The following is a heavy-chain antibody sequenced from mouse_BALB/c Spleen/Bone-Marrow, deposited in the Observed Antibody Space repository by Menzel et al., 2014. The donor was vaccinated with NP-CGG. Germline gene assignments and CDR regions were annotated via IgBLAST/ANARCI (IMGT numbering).Heavy chain of an antibody. CDR1: GFTFSTYY. J-gene: IGHJ3*01. D-gene: IGHD2-1*01. Sequence: EVKLVESGGGLVKLGGSLKLSCAASGFTFSTYYMPWVRQTPEKRLELVAAINSDGGSTYYPDTVKGRFTISRDNAKNTLYPQMSSLKSEDTALYYCARQGGNYPFAYWGQGTLVTVSA. CDR3: ARQGGNYPFAY. CDR2: INSDGGST. V-gene: IGHV5-6-2*01.